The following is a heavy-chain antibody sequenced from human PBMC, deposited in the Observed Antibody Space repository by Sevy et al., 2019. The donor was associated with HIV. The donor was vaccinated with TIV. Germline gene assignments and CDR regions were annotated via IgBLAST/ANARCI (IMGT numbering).Heavy chain of an antibody. CDR2: IDTRGGTM. Sequence: GESLKISCTASGFTFSDYYMNWIRQTPGKGPEWISYIDTRGGTMDYADSVKGRFTISRDNARNFLFLQMNSLRAEDTARYYCVRAVAADGSFWGQGTLVTVSS. D-gene: IGHD6-13*01. CDR1: GFTFSDYY. V-gene: IGHV3-11*04. J-gene: IGHJ4*02. CDR3: VRAVAADGSF.